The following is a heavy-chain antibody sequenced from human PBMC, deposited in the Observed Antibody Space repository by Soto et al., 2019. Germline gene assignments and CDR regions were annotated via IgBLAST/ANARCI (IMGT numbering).Heavy chain of an antibody. Sequence: QVQLVESGGGVVQPGRSLRLSCAASGFTFSSYGMHWVRQAPGKGLEWVAVISYDGSNKYYADSVKGRFTISRDNSKNTLYLQMNSLRAEDTAVYYCAKNRWLVPGSHCFDYWGQGTLVTVSS. D-gene: IGHD6-19*01. V-gene: IGHV3-30*18. CDR2: ISYDGSNK. J-gene: IGHJ4*02. CDR1: GFTFSSYG. CDR3: AKNRWLVPGSHCFDY.